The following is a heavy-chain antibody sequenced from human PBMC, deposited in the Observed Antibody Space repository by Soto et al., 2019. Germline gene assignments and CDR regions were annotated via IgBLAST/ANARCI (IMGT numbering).Heavy chain of an antibody. V-gene: IGHV4-34*01. D-gene: IGHD3-10*01. J-gene: IGHJ5*02. CDR3: AASYYRGFDP. CDR1: GGSFSGYY. Sequence: TLSLTCAVYGGSFSGYYWSWIRQPPGKGLEWIGEINHSGSTNYNPSLKSRVTISVDTSKNQFSLKLSSVTAADTAVYYCAASYYRGFDPWGQGTLVTVSS. CDR2: INHSGST.